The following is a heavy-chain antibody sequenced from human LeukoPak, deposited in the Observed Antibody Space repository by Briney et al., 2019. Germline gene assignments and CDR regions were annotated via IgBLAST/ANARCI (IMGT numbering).Heavy chain of an antibody. CDR3: AREMGQQLAFYYYYYMDV. J-gene: IGHJ6*03. CDR2: FYTSGST. CDR1: GGSLSSGSYY. Sequence: SQTLSLTCTVSGGSLSSGSYYWSWIRQPAGKGLEWIGRFYTSGSTNSHPSLKSRVTISVDTSKNQFSLKLSSVTAADTAVYYCAREMGQQLAFYYYYYMDVWGKGTTVTVSS. D-gene: IGHD6-13*01. V-gene: IGHV4-61*02.